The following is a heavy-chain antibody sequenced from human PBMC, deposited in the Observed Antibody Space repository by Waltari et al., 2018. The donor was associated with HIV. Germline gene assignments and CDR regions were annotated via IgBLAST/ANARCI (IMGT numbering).Heavy chain of an antibody. J-gene: IGHJ5*02. CDR2: INHSGST. CDR1: GGSFSGYY. Sequence: QVQLQQWGAGLLKPSETLSLTCAVYGGSFSGYYWSWIRQPPGKGLEGIGEINHSGSTNYNPSLKSRVTISVDTSKNQFSLKLSSVTAADTAVYYCARAPFRFLEFPNWFDPWGQGTLVTVSS. V-gene: IGHV4-34*01. D-gene: IGHD3-3*01. CDR3: ARAPFRFLEFPNWFDP.